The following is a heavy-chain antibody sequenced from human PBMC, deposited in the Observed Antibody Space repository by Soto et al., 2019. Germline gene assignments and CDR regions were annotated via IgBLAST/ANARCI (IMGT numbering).Heavy chain of an antibody. J-gene: IGHJ3*02. CDR1: GFTFSSYS. D-gene: IGHD1-26*01. CDR2: ISSSSSYI. CDR3: ARDGTGLDAFDI. V-gene: IGHV3-21*01. Sequence: EVQLVESGGGLVKPGGSLRLSCAASGFTFSSYSMNWVRQAPGKGLEWVSSISSSSSYIYYADSVKGRFTISRDNAKNSLYLQMNSLRAEDTAVYYCARDGTGLDAFDIWGQGTMVTVSS.